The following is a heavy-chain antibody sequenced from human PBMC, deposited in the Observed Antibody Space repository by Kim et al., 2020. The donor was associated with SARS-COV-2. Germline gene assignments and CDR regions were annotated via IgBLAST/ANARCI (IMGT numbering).Heavy chain of an antibody. D-gene: IGHD2-15*01. Sequence: ASVKVSCKASGYTFTGYYMHWVRQAPGQGLEWMGRINPNSGGTNYAQKFQGRVTMTRDTSISTAYMELSRLRSDDTAVYYCARSYAYCSGGSCYLTHLSGALGYWGQGTLVTVSS. V-gene: IGHV1-2*06. CDR1: GYTFTGYY. J-gene: IGHJ4*02. CDR3: ARSYAYCSGGSCYLTHLSGALGY. CDR2: INPNSGGT.